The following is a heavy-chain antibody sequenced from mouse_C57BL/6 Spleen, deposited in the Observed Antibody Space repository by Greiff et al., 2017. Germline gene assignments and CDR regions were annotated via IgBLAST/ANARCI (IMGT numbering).Heavy chain of an antibody. CDR2: IDPENGDT. V-gene: IGHV14-4*01. CDR1: GFNIKDDY. CDR3: ARSMYDYDVAY. D-gene: IGHD2-4*01. Sequence: EVQLQQSGAELVRPGASVKLSCTASGFNIKDDYMHWVKQRPEQGLEWIGWIDPENGDTEYASKFQGKATITADTSSNTAYLQLSSLTSEDTAVYYCARSMYDYDVAYWGQGTLVTVSA. J-gene: IGHJ3*01.